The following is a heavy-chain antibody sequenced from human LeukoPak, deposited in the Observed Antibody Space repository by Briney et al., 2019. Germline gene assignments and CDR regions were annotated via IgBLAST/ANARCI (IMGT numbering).Heavy chain of an antibody. CDR1: GGSISSANW. J-gene: IGHJ4*02. Sequence: SETLSLTCAVSGGSISSANWWSWVRQPPGKGLEWIGEIYHNWSYDPSLERRVTKSVDKSKNQFSLKLSSVTAADTAVYYCVTYYFDSSGPKKNYWGQGTLVTVSS. V-gene: IGHV4-4*02. CDR2: IYHNWS. D-gene: IGHD3-22*01. CDR3: VTYYFDSSGPKKNY.